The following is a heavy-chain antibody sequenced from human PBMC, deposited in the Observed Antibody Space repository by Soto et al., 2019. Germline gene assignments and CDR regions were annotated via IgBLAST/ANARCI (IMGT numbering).Heavy chain of an antibody. CDR3: ARDRRDSSGWYMDDYMDV. CDR2: IYYSGST. D-gene: IGHD6-19*01. J-gene: IGHJ6*03. Sequence: SETLSLTCTVSGGSISSYYWSWIRQPPGKGLEWIGYIYYSGSTNYNPSLKSRVTISVDTSKNQFSLKLSSVTAADTAVYYCARDRRDSSGWYMDDYMDVWGKGITVTVSS. V-gene: IGHV4-59*01. CDR1: GGSISSYY.